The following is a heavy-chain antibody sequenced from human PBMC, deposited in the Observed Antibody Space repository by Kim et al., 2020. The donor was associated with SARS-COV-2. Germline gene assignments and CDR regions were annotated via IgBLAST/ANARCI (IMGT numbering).Heavy chain of an antibody. Sequence: GGSLRLSCAASGFTFSDYYMHWIRQAPGKGLEWLSYISGTNTVIRYADSVRGRFTISRNNANNSLYLQMNSLRAEDTAIYYCASDWAFDSGSHFDYWGQ. CDR1: GFTFSDYY. CDR3: ASDWAFDSGSHFDY. CDR2: ISGTNTVI. V-gene: IGHV3-11*01. D-gene: IGHD6-19*01. J-gene: IGHJ4*01.